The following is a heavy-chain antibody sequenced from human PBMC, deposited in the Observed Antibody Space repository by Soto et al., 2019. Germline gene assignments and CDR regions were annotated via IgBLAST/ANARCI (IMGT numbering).Heavy chain of an antibody. Sequence: HSETLSLTCAVYGASFSGYYWTWLRQPPGEGLEWIGEITRSGNTNYNTSLKSRVTMSVDKSKNQFSLNLSSVTAADTAVYFCARSFGWYAFDQWGQGTLVTVSS. V-gene: IGHV4-34*01. CDR3: ARSFGWYAFDQ. D-gene: IGHD6-19*01. CDR1: GASFSGYY. J-gene: IGHJ4*02. CDR2: ITRSGNT.